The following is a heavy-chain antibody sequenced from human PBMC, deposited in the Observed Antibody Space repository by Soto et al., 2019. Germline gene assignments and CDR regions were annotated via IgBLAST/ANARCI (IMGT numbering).Heavy chain of an antibody. D-gene: IGHD4-17*01. CDR3: ARDQDNDYGDYAFRY. Sequence: LRLSCAASGFTFSDYYMSWIRQAPGKGLEWVSYISSSGSTIYYADSVKGRFTISRDNAKNSLYLQMNSLRAEDTAVYYCARDQDNDYGDYAFRYWGQGTLVTVSS. J-gene: IGHJ4*02. V-gene: IGHV3-11*01. CDR1: GFTFSDYY. CDR2: ISSSGSTI.